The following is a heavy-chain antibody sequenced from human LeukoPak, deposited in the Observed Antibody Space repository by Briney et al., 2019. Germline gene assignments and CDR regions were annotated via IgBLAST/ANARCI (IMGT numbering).Heavy chain of an antibody. CDR1: GASISSYY. V-gene: IGHV4-59*12. J-gene: IGHJ4*02. Sequence: NPSQTMSLTWPVSGASISSYYWSRIRHPPGKGLEWIGYIHYSGSTNYNPSLKSRVTIPVETPKNQCSLKLSSVTAADAAVYYCARRNDILTGYYYFDGWGQGTLVTVSS. CDR2: IHYSGST. D-gene: IGHD3-9*01. CDR3: ARRNDILTGYYYFDG.